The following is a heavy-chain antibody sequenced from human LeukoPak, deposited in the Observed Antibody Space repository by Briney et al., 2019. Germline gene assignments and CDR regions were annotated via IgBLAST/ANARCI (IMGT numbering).Heavy chain of an antibody. V-gene: IGHV4-34*01. CDR3: ARAGNIVVVPAAIYYYYGMDV. D-gene: IGHD2-2*01. CDR1: GGSFSGYY. CDR2: INHSGST. Sequence: PSETLSLTCAVYGGSFSGYYWSWIRQPPGKGLEWIGEINHSGSTNYNPSLKSRVTISVDTSKNQFSLKLSSVTAADTAVYYCARAGNIVVVPAAIYYYYGMDVWGQGTTVTVSS. J-gene: IGHJ6*02.